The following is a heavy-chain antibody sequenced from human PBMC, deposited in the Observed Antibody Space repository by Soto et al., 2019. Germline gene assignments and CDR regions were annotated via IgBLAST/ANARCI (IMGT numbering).Heavy chain of an antibody. CDR3: ARHNDYSGYGGDWFDP. CDR1: GGSISSSSYY. J-gene: IGHJ5*02. V-gene: IGHV4-39*01. D-gene: IGHD5-12*01. CDR2: IYYSGST. Sequence: SETLSLTCTVSGGSISSSSYYWGWIRQPPGKGLEWIGSIYYSGSTYYNPSLKSRVTISVDTSKNQFSLKLSSVTAADTAVYYCARHNDYSGYGGDWFDPWGQGTLVTVSS.